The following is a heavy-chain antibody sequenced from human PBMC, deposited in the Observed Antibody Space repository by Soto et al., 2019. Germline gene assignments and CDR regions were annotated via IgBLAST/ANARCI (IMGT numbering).Heavy chain of an antibody. D-gene: IGHD1-1*01. Sequence: QVHLVQSGAEVKKPGASVKVSCKGSGYAFTTYGITWVRQAPGQGLEWMGWISAHNGNTNYAPKLQGRVNVTRDTSMSTAYMEMSSLRSDDTAVSYCARGRYGDYWGQGALVTVSS. CDR2: ISAHNGNT. CDR3: ARGRYGDY. CDR1: GYAFTTYG. J-gene: IGHJ4*02. V-gene: IGHV1-18*01.